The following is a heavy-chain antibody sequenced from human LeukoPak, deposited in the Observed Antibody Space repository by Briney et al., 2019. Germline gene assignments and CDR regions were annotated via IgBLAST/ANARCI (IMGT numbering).Heavy chain of an antibody. CDR3: ARATRAAQHFDY. J-gene: IGHJ4*02. D-gene: IGHD6-6*01. V-gene: IGHV4-38-2*02. CDR2: IYHSGST. CDR1: GYSISSGYY. Sequence: SETLSLTCTVSGYSISSGYYWGWIRQPPGKGLEWIGSIYHSGSTYYNPSLKSRVTISVDTSKNQFSLKLSSVTAADTAVYYCARATRAAQHFDYWGQGTLVTVSS.